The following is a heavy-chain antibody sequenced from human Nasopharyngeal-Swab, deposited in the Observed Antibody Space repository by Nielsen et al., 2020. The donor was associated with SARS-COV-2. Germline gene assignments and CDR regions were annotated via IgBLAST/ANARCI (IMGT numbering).Heavy chain of an antibody. D-gene: IGHD1-26*01. CDR3: VRQWEFQTFDH. CDR1: GFSFTYYG. V-gene: IGHV3-33*01. Sequence: GGSLRLSCAASGFSFTYYGMHWVRQAPGKGLEWVAVIWYDGTKSYYGDSMKGRFTISRDNSNNVVYLQMNSLRAEDTAVYYCVRQWEFQTFDHWGLGTLVTVSS. J-gene: IGHJ4*02. CDR2: IWYDGTKS.